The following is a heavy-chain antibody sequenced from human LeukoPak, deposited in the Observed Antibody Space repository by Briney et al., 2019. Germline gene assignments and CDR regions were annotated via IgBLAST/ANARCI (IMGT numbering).Heavy chain of an antibody. Sequence: SETLSLTCAVSGGSISSGGFSWSWIRQPPGKGLEWIGSIYYSGSTYYNPSLKSRVTISVDTSKNQFSLKLSSVTAADTAVYYCARRLGRKFGERFYYYHYMDVWGKGTTVTISS. D-gene: IGHD3-10*01. V-gene: IGHV4-30-2*03. CDR1: GGSISSGGFS. CDR2: IYYSGST. CDR3: ARRLGRKFGERFYYYHYMDV. J-gene: IGHJ6*03.